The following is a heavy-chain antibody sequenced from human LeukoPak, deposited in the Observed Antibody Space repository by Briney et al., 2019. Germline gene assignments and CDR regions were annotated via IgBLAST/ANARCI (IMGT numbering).Heavy chain of an antibody. Sequence: GASVKVSCKASGFPFTHHGITWVRQAPGQGPEWMGWISGYNGGTNYAQKFQGRVTLTTDTSTSTAYMELRSLRSDDTAVYYCARDPTNTSGRYAYFDYWGQGTLVTVSS. J-gene: IGHJ4*02. D-gene: IGHD6-19*01. CDR3: ARDPTNTSGRYAYFDY. V-gene: IGHV1-18*01. CDR1: GFPFTHHG. CDR2: ISGYNGGT.